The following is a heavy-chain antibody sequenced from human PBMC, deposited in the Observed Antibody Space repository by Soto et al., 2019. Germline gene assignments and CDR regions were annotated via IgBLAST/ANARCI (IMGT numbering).Heavy chain of an antibody. CDR3: ARTRGAYDSSGYSNWYFDL. CDR2: IWYDGSNK. Sequence: QVQLVESGGGVVQPGRSLRLSCAASGFTFSSYGMHWVRQAPGKGLEWVAVIWYDGSNKYYADSVKGRFTISRDNSKNTLYLQMNSLRAEATAVYYCARTRGAYDSSGYSNWYFDLWGRGTLVTVSS. CDR1: GFTFSSYG. D-gene: IGHD3-22*01. J-gene: IGHJ2*01. V-gene: IGHV3-33*01.